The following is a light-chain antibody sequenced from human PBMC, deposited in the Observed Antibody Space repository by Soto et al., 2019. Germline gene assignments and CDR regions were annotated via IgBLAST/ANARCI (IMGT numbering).Light chain of an antibody. V-gene: IGKV2-28*01. CDR3: MQALQTPLYT. Sequence: DIVMTQSPLSLPVTPGEPASISCRSSQSLLHSNGYNYLDWYMQKPGQSPQLVIYLGSNRASGVPDRFSGSGSGTDFTLKISRVEAEDVGVYYCMQALQTPLYTFGQGTKLEIK. CDR1: QSLLHSNGYNY. CDR2: LGS. J-gene: IGKJ2*01.